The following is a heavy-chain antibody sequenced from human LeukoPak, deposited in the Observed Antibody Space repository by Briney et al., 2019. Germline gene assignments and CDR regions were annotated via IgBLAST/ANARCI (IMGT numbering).Heavy chain of an antibody. J-gene: IGHJ5*02. D-gene: IGHD5-24*01. CDR1: GFTFSTFV. Sequence: GSLRLSCAASGFTFSTFVIHWVRQAPGKGLEWVSAISGSGGSTYYADSVKGRFTISRDNSKNTLYLQMNSLRAEDTAVYYCAKDAMLATTTFWFDPWGQGTLVTVSS. CDR2: ISGSGGST. V-gene: IGHV3-23*01. CDR3: AKDAMLATTTFWFDP.